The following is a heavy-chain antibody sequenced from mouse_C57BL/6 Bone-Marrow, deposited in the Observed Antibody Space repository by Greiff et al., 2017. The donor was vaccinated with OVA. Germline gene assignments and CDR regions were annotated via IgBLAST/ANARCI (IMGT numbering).Heavy chain of an antibody. J-gene: IGHJ2*01. D-gene: IGHD2-1*01. CDR2: IDPENGDT. Sequence: VQLQQSGGELVRPGASVKLSCTASGFNIKDDYMHWVKQRPEQGLEWIGWIDPENGDTEYASKFQGKATITADTSSNTAYLQLSSLTAEDTAVYYCTSYGNFDYWGQGTTLTVSS. CDR3: TSYGNFDY. V-gene: IGHV14-4*01. CDR1: GFNIKDDY.